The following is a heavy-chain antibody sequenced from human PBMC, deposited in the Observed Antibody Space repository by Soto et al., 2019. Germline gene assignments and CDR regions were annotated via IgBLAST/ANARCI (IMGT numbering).Heavy chain of an antibody. CDR1: GCSISSGGYY. CDR3: AGQSYESRGYHYAY. J-gene: IGHJ4*02. V-gene: IGHV4-31*03. Sequence: SETLSLTCTVSGCSISSGGYYWSWIRQHPGKGLERIGYIYYSGSTYYNPSLKSRVTISVDTSKNQFSLKLSSVTAADTAVYYCAGQSYESRGYHYAYWGQGTLVTVSS. CDR2: IYYSGST. D-gene: IGHD3-22*01.